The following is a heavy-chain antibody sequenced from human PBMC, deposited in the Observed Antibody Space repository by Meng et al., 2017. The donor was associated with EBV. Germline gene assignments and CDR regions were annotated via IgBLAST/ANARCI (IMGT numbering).Heavy chain of an antibody. D-gene: IGHD3-10*01. CDR1: GYTFTRYD. V-gene: IGHV1-8*01. CDR3: ARDVYGSGTYRSDP. CDR2: MNPDSGDT. Sequence: QVQLVQSGAEVKKPGASVKVSCKASGYTFTRYDINWGRQAPGQGLEWMGWMNPDSGDTGYAQKFQGRVTMTRDTSINTAYMDLSNLKSEDTALHYCARDVYGSGTYRSDPWGQGTLVTVSS. J-gene: IGHJ5*02.